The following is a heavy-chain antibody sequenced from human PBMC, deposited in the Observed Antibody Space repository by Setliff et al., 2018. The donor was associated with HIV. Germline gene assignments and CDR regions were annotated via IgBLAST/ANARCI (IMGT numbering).Heavy chain of an antibody. CDR1: GGSFSSYY. CDR2: INHSGST. Sequence: SETLSLTCAVSGGSFSSYYWSWIRQPPGKGLEWIGEINHSGSTNYNPSLKSRVTISVDTSKNQFSLKVSSVTAADTAVYYCARERSLITNRRYFDSWGQGTLVTVSS. J-gene: IGHJ4*02. CDR3: ARERSLITNRRYFDS. D-gene: IGHD1-1*01. V-gene: IGHV4-34*01.